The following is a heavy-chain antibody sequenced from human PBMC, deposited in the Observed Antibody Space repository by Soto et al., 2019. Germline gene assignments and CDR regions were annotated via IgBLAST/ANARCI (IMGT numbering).Heavy chain of an antibody. J-gene: IGHJ4*02. Sequence: GGSLRLSCAASGFTFSSYSMNWVRQAPGKGLEWVSSISSSSSYIYYADSVKGRFTISRDNAKNSLYLQMNSLRAEDTAVYYCARGDFMCSSTSCYAADYWGQGTLVTVSS. CDR1: GFTFSSYS. CDR2: ISSSSSYI. D-gene: IGHD2-2*01. V-gene: IGHV3-21*01. CDR3: ARGDFMCSSTSCYAADY.